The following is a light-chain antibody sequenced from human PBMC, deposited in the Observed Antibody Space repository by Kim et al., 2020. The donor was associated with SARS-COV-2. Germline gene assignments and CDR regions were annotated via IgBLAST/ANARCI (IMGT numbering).Light chain of an antibody. CDR1: SSDVGSYNY. CDR3: CSYAGSVV. V-gene: IGLV2-11*01. Sequence: QSALTQPRSVSGSPGQSVTISCTGTSSDVGSYNYVSWYQQHPGKAPKLIIYDVTKRPSGVPDRFSGSKSGNTASLTISGLQAEDEADYYCCSYAGSVVFDGGTKLTVL. J-gene: IGLJ2*01. CDR2: DVT.